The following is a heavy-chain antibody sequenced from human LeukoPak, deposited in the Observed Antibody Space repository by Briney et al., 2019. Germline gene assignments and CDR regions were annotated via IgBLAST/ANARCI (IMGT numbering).Heavy chain of an antibody. J-gene: IGHJ4*02. Sequence: GGALRLSCAASGFTFSDYYMSWIRQAPGKGLELVSYISSSGSTIYYADSVKGRFTISRDNAKNSLYLQMNSLRAEDTAVYYCARVRGIYYWGYYFDYWGQGTLVTVSS. CDR3: ARVRGIYYWGYYFDY. CDR1: GFTFSDYY. CDR2: ISSSGSTI. V-gene: IGHV3-11*01. D-gene: IGHD3-16*01.